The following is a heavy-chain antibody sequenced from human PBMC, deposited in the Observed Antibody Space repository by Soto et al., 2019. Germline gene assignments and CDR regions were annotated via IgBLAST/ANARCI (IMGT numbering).Heavy chain of an antibody. J-gene: IGHJ4*02. CDR2: IYYSGST. V-gene: IGHV4-39*01. CDR3: ASQNYYDILTGSPDKRDY. D-gene: IGHD3-9*01. Sequence: SETLSLTCTVSGGSISSSSYYWGWIRQPPGKGLEWIGSIYYSGSTYYNPSLKSRVTISVDTSKNQFSLKLSSVTAADTAVYYCASQNYYDILTGSPDKRDYWGQGTLVTVSS. CDR1: GGSISSSSYY.